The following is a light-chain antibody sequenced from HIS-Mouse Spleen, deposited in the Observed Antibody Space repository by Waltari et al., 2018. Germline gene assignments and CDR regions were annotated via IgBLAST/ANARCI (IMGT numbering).Light chain of an antibody. J-gene: IGKJ1*01. CDR2: KAS. V-gene: IGKV1-5*03. CDR1: QSISSW. CDR3: QQYNSYSQT. Sequence: DIQMTQSPSTLYASVGDRVTITCRASQSISSWLAWYQQKPGKAPKLLIYKASSLESGVPSRFSGSGSGTEFTLTISSLQPDDFATYYCQQYNSYSQTFGQWTKVEIK.